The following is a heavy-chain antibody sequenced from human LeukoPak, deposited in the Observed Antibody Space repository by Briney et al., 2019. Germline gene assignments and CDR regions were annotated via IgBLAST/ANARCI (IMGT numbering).Heavy chain of an antibody. V-gene: IGHV3-66*01. Sequence: GSLRLSCAASGFTVSSNYMSWVRQAPGKGLEWVSVIYSGGSTYYADSVKGRFTISRDNSKNTLYLQMNSLRAEDTAVYYCAKDERNWNYNLASQTYDWGQGTLVTVSS. D-gene: IGHD1-7*01. CDR2: IYSGGST. CDR1: GFTVSSNY. J-gene: IGHJ4*02. CDR3: AKDERNWNYNLASQTYD.